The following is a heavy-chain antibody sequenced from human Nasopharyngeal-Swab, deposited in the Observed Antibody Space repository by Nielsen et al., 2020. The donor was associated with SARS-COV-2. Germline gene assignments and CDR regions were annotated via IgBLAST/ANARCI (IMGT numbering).Heavy chain of an antibody. CDR2: IYYSGST. J-gene: IGHJ6*03. D-gene: IGHD3-22*01. V-gene: IGHV4-61*01. CDR1: GGSISSSSYY. CDR3: ARVFDYYDSSGYYIRYYYYYMDV. Sequence: SETLSLTCTVSGGSISSSSYYWSWIRQPPGKGLEWIGYIYYSGSTNYNPSLKSRVTISVDTSKNQFSLKLSSVTAADTAVYYCARVFDYYDSSGYYIRYYYYYMDVWGKGTTVTVSS.